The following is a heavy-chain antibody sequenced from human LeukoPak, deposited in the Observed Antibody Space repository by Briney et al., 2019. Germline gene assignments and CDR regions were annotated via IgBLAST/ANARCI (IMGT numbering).Heavy chain of an antibody. CDR1: GYTFTSYG. V-gene: IGHV1-18*01. CDR3: ARWLGATAWPYYFDY. J-gene: IGHJ4*02. D-gene: IGHD1-26*01. Sequence: ASVKVSCKASGYTFTSYGISWVRQAPGQGLEWMGWISAYNGNTNYAQKLQGRVTMTTDTSTSTAYMELRSLRSDDTAVYYCARWLGATAWPYYFDYWGQGILVTVSS. CDR2: ISAYNGNT.